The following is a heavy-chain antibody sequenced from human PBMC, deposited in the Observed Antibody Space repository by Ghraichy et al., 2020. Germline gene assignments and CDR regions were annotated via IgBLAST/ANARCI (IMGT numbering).Heavy chain of an antibody. CDR3: ARSLLLRYVDWLPSPSPSYAFDI. V-gene: IGHV4-59*01. Sequence: SETLSLTCTVSGGSISSYYWSWIRQPPGKGLEWIGYIYYSGSTNYNPSLKSRVTISVDTSKNQFSRKLSSVTAADTAVYYCARSLLLRYVDWLPSPSPSYAFDIWCQGTMVTVSS. CDR1: GGSISSYY. CDR2: IYYSGST. J-gene: IGHJ3*02. D-gene: IGHD3-9*01.